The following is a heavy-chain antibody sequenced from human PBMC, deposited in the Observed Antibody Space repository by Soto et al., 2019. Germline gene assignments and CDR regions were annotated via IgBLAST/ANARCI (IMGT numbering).Heavy chain of an antibody. CDR2: ISSSSYI. D-gene: IGHD3-9*01. Sequence: PGGSLRLSCAASGFTFSSYSMNWVRQAPGKGLEWVSSISSSSYIYYADSVKGRFTISRDNAKNSLYLQMNSLRAEDTAVYYCAREGVTYYDILTGFYYMDVWGKGTTVTVSS. V-gene: IGHV3-21*01. CDR1: GFTFSSYS. J-gene: IGHJ6*03. CDR3: AREGVTYYDILTGFYYMDV.